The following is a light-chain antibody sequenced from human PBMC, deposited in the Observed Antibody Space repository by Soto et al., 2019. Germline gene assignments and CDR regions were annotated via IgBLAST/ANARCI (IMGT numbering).Light chain of an antibody. V-gene: IGKV1-39*01. CDR1: QSISSY. CDR2: AAS. J-gene: IGKJ1*01. CDR3: QQYYSYWT. Sequence: DIQMTQSPSSLSASVGDRVTITCRASQSISSYLNWYQQKPGKAPKLLIYAASSLQSGVPSRFSGSGSGTDFTLTISSLQPEDFATYYCQQYYSYWTFGQGTKVEIK.